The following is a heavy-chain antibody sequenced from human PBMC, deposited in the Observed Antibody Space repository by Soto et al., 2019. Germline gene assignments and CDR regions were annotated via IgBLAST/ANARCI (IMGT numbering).Heavy chain of an antibody. CDR3: ARADYGGNSALYYYYYYGMDV. CDR1: GGSFSGYY. Sequence: QVQLQQWGAGLLKPSETLSLTCAVYGGSFSGYYWSWIRQPPGKGLEWIGEINHSGSTNYNPSLKSRVTISVDTSKNQFSLKLSSVTAADTAVYYCARADYGGNSALYYYYYYGMDVWGQGTTVTVSS. CDR2: INHSGST. J-gene: IGHJ6*02. D-gene: IGHD4-17*01. V-gene: IGHV4-34*01.